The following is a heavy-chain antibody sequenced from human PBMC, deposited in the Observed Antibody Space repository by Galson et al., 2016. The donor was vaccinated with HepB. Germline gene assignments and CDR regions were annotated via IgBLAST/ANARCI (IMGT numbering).Heavy chain of an antibody. CDR2: IYYSGST. J-gene: IGHJ6*02. CDR1: GGSISSYY. Sequence: SETLSLTCTVSGGSISSYYWSWIRQPPGKGLKWIGYIYYSGSTNYNPSPKSRVTISIDTSKNQFSLKLSSVTAADTAVYYCARCFGESRQGSVYGMDVWGQGTTVTVSS. D-gene: IGHD3-10*01. CDR3: ARCFGESRQGSVYGMDV. V-gene: IGHV4-59*01.